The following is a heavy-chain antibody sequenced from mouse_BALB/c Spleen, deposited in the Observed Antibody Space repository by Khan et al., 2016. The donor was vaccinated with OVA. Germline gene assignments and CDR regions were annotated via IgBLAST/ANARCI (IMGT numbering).Heavy chain of an antibody. V-gene: IGHV2-6-5*01. J-gene: IGHJ4*01. CDR2: IWGGGST. Sequence: QVQLKESGPGLVAPSQNLYITCTVSGFSLSDYGVSWIRQPPGKGLEWLGVIWGGGSTYYNSALKSRLSISKDNTKRQVFLKMRSLHSDYTAMFYCAKGVCSYYNTLDYWGQGTSVTVAS. CDR3: AKGVCSYYNTLDY. CDR1: GFSLSDYG.